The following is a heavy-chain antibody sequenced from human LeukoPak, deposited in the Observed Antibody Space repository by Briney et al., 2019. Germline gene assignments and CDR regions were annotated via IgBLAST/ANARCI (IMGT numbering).Heavy chain of an antibody. Sequence: GASVKVSCKASGGTFSSYAISWVRQAPGQGLEWMGGIIPIFGTANYAQKFQGRVTITADESTSTAYMELSSLRSEDTAVYYCARATIPNYYGSGSYFDYWGQGTLVTVSS. CDR3: ARATIPNYYGSGSYFDY. CDR1: GGTFSSYA. D-gene: IGHD3-10*01. V-gene: IGHV1-69*13. CDR2: IIPIFGTA. J-gene: IGHJ4*02.